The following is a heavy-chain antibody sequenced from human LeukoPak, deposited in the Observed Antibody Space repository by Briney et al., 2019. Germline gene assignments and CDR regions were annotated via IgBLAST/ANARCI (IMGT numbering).Heavy chain of an antibody. V-gene: IGHV4-59*01. CDR2: IYYSGST. CDR3: ARDHPYYYDSSGYLNY. Sequence: SETLSLTCTVSGGSISSYYWSWIRQPPGKGLEWIGYIYYSGSTNYNPSLKSRVTISVDTSKNQFSLKLSSVTAADTAVYYWARDHPYYYDSSGYLNYWGQGTLVTVSS. D-gene: IGHD3-22*01. J-gene: IGHJ4*02. CDR1: GGSISSYY.